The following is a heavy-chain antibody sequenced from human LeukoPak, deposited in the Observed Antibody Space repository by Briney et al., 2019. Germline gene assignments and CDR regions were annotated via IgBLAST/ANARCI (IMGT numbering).Heavy chain of an antibody. CDR3: ARAPPKNYDFWSGYHPFDY. V-gene: IGHV4-4*07. CDR2: IYTSGST. Sequence: PSETLSLTCTVSGGSISFYYWSWIRQPAGKGLEWIGRIYTSGSTNYNPSLKSRVTMSVDTSKNQFSLKLSSVTAADTAVYYCARAPPKNYDFWSGYHPFDYWGQGTLVTVSS. J-gene: IGHJ4*02. CDR1: GGSISFYY. D-gene: IGHD3-3*01.